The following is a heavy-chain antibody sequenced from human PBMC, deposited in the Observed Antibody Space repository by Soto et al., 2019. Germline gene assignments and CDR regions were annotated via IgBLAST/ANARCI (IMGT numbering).Heavy chain of an antibody. V-gene: IGHV3-23*01. D-gene: IGHD6-19*01. Sequence: EVQLLESGGGLVQPGGSLRLSCAASGFTFSSYAMSWVRQAPGKGLEWVSAISGSGGSTYYADSVKGRFTISRDNSKNTLYLQMNSLRAEDTAVYYCAKGGYSSGWYNNLYNWFDPWGQGTLVTVSS. CDR3: AKGGYSSGWYNNLYNWFDP. CDR1: GFTFSSYA. CDR2: ISGSGGST. J-gene: IGHJ5*02.